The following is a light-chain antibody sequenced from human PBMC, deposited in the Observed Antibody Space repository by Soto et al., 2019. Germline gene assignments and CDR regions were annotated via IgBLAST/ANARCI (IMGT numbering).Light chain of an antibody. CDR1: QSIGGG. V-gene: IGKV1-5*01. Sequence: DIQMTQSPSTLSSSVGDRVTITSRASQSIGGGVAWYQRKPGKGPQLLIFAASTLQSGVPSTFSGSGSGTEFTLTISSLQPEDSATYYCQQVNSYPATFGGGTKVDIK. CDR3: QQVNSYPAT. J-gene: IGKJ4*01. CDR2: AAS.